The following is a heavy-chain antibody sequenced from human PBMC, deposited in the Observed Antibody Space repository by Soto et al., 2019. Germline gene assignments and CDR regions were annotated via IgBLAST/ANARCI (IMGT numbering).Heavy chain of an antibody. Sequence: QVQLQESGPGLVKPSQTLSLTCTVSGGSISSGGHYWSWIRQHPGKDLEWIGYIYYSGGTDYYPSLKRRLTISIDTSKHQFSLKLTSVTAADTAVSYCARSDYYGPFDYWGQGTLVTVSS. CDR2: IYYSGGT. CDR1: GGSISSGGHY. V-gene: IGHV4-31*03. J-gene: IGHJ4*02. D-gene: IGHD1-26*01. CDR3: ARSDYYGPFDY.